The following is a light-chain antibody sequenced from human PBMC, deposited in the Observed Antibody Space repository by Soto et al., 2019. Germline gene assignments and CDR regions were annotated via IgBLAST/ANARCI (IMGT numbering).Light chain of an antibody. J-gene: IGKJ5*01. CDR3: QKRQNFPLT. Sequence: DIQLTQSPSSLSASVGDRVTITRRASQVISSYLAWYQQKPGEAPRLLIYAASTLQSGGPSRFSGSGYGTEFTLTISSLQPDELASYYGQKRQNFPLTVGQGTRGEI. CDR2: AAS. CDR1: QVISSY. V-gene: IGKV1-9*01.